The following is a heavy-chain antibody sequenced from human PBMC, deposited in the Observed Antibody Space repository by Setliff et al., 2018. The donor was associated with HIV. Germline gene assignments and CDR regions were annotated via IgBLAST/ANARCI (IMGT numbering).Heavy chain of an antibody. Sequence: SETLSLTCTVSSGSINSDYWSWIRQPPGKGLEWMGYIYYSGITNYNVSLKSRVTISVDASKNQFSLKLRSVTAADTAVYYCAGADYSDTSGYYSNFDYWGQGTLVTVSS. CDR3: AGADYSDTSGYYSNFDY. D-gene: IGHD3-22*01. J-gene: IGHJ4*02. CDR2: IYYSGIT. CDR1: SGSINSDY. V-gene: IGHV4-59*01.